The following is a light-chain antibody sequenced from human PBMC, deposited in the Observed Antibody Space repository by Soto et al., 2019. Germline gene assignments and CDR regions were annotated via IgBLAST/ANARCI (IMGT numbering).Light chain of an antibody. V-gene: IGKV3-20*01. J-gene: IGKJ3*01. CDR1: QSVSSSY. CDR3: QQYGSSSLT. Sequence: EIVLTQSPGTLSLSPGERATLSCRASQSVSSSYLAWYQQKPGQAPRLLIYGASSRATGIPDRVSGSGSVTDFTLTISRLEPEDFAVYYCQQYGSSSLTFGPGTKVDIK. CDR2: GAS.